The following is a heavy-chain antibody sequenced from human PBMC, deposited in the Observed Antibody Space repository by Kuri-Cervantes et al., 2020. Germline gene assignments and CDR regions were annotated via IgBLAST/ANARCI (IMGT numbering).Heavy chain of an antibody. Sequence: GGSLRLSCAASGFTFSSYWMSWVRQAPGKGLEWVGRIKSKTDGGTTDYAAPVKGRFTISRDDSKNTLYLQMNSLKTEDTAVYYCTTDSYGSGSFDYWGQGTLVTVSS. J-gene: IGHJ4*02. CDR2: IKSKTDGGTT. D-gene: IGHD3-10*01. V-gene: IGHV3-15*01. CDR3: TTDSYGSGSFDY. CDR1: GFTFSSYW.